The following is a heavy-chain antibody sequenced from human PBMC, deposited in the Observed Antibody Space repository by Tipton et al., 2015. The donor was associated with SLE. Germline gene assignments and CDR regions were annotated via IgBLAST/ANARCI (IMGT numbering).Heavy chain of an antibody. Sequence: GLVKPSETLSLTCTVSGASVSSFCWNWIRQSPGKGLEWIACVCNSVSTNYDPSLKSRGTISVDTSKNQFSLKLSSVTAADTGVYYCVKSVVVVSPRDYYYYMDVWGKGTTVTVSS. J-gene: IGHJ6*03. CDR3: VKSVVVVSPRDYYYYMDV. CDR1: GASVSSFC. CDR2: VCNSVST. V-gene: IGHV4-59*08. D-gene: IGHD2-15*01.